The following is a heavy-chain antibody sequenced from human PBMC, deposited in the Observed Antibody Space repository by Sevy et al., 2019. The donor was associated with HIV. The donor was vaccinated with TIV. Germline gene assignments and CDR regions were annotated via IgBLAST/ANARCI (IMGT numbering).Heavy chain of an antibody. Sequence: ASVKVSCKASGYTFTSYAMHWVRQAPGQRLEWMGWINAGNGNTKYSQKFQGRVTITRDTSASTAYMELSSLRSEDTAVYYCASAIWRSGSYYYYYGMDVWGQGTTVTVSS. J-gene: IGHJ6*02. CDR3: ASAIWRSGSYYYYYGMDV. CDR2: INAGNGNT. V-gene: IGHV1-3*01. D-gene: IGHD1-26*01. CDR1: GYTFTSYA.